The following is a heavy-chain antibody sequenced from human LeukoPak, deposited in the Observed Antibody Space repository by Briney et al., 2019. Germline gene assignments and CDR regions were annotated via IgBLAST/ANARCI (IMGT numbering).Heavy chain of an antibody. CDR1: GGSFSGYY. Sequence: SETLSLTCAVYGGSFSGYYWSWIRQPPGKGLEWIGEINHSGSTNYNPSLKSRVTISVDTSKNQFSLKLSSVTAADTAVYYCARAWRFREGIDYWGQGTLVTVSS. CDR3: ARAWRFREGIDY. J-gene: IGHJ4*02. V-gene: IGHV4-34*01. CDR2: INHSGST. D-gene: IGHD3-10*01.